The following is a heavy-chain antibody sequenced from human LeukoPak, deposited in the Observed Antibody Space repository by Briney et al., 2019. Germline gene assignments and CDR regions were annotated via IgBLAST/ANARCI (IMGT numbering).Heavy chain of an antibody. CDR1: GYTFTCYY. Sequence: ASVKVSCKASGYTFTCYYIHWVRQAPGQGLEWMGWINPDSGGTNYAQKFQGRVTMTRDTSTSTAYMELSRLRSDDTAVYYCARLYSDFWRPYYHWGQGPLVTVSS. V-gene: IGHV1-2*02. J-gene: IGHJ5*02. CDR2: INPDSGGT. CDR3: ARLYSDFWRPYYH. D-gene: IGHD3-3*01.